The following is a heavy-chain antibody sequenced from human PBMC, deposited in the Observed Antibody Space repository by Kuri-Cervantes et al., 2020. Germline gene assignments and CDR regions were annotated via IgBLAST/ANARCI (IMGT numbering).Heavy chain of an antibody. CDR1: GLIFGSYG. V-gene: IGHV3-30*02. CDR3: ARDSDTMVRGAMGAHDAFDI. Sequence: GESLKISCAASGLIFGSYGMHWVRQAPGGGLEWVAFVRYDGTTKYYGDSVKGRFTVSRDNSKNTVYLQMNGLRPDDTAVYYCARDSDTMVRGAMGAHDAFDIWGQGTMVTVSS. CDR2: VRYDGTTK. J-gene: IGHJ3*02. D-gene: IGHD3-10*01.